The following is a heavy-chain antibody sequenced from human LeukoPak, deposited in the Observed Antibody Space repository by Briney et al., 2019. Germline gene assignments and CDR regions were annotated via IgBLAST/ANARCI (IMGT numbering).Heavy chain of an antibody. CDR2: IIPIFGTA. Sequence: SVKVSCKASGGTFSSYAISWVRQAPGQGLEWMGGIIPIFGTANYAQKFQGRVTITADEFTSTAYMELSSLRSEDTAVYYCARGGYCSSTSCYPIAENYYYYYMDVWGKGTTVTVSS. CDR1: GGTFSSYA. CDR3: ARGGYCSSTSCYPIAENYYYYYMDV. J-gene: IGHJ6*03. D-gene: IGHD2-2*01. V-gene: IGHV1-69*13.